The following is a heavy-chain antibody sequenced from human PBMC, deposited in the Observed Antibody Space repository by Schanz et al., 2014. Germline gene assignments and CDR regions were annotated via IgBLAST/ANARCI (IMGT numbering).Heavy chain of an antibody. V-gene: IGHV3-11*04. J-gene: IGHJ4*02. D-gene: IGHD3-10*01. CDR3: ARDNYYGSGSCAY. CDR1: GFTFSDHY. CDR2: ISGSGGST. Sequence: QVQLVESGGGVVQPGRSLRLSCAASGFTFSDHYMDWVRQAPGKGVEWVSGISGSGGSTYYADSVKGRFTISRDNAKNSMYLHMKSLRGEDTAVYYCARDNYYGSGSCAYWGQGTLVTVSS.